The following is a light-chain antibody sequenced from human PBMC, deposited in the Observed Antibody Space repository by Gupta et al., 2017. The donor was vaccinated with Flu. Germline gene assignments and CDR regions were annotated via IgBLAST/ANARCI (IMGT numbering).Light chain of an antibody. Sequence: ERATLSCRASQSVSSNYLAWYQQKPGQAPRLLIYDASSRATGIPDRFSGSGSGTDFTLTISRLEPEDFAVYYCQQYGSAPRTFGQGTKVEIK. CDR3: QQYGSAPRT. CDR1: QSVSSNY. V-gene: IGKV3-20*01. J-gene: IGKJ1*01. CDR2: DAS.